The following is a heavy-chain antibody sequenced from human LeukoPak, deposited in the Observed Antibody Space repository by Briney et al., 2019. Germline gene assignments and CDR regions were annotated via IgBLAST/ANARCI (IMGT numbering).Heavy chain of an antibody. CDR3: ARGLFYDSSGYTNLNY. D-gene: IGHD3-22*01. CDR2: MNPNSGNT. CDR1: GYTFTSYD. Sequence: ASVKVSCKASGYTFTSYDINWVRQATGQGLEWMGWMNPNSGNTGYAQKFQRRVTMTRNTSISTAYMELSSLRSEDTAVYYCARGLFYDSSGYTNLNYWGQGTLVTVSS. J-gene: IGHJ4*02. V-gene: IGHV1-8*01.